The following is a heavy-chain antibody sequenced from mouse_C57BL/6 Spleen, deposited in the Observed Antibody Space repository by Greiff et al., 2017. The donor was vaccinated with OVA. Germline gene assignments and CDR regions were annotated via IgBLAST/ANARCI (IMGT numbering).Heavy chain of an antibody. D-gene: IGHD1-1*01. Sequence: QVQLQQPGTDLVKPGASVKLSCKASGYTFTSYWMHWVKQRPGQGLEWIGNINPSNGGTNYNEKFKSKATLTVDKSSSTAYMQLSSLTSEDSAVYYCARSYYGSSYDYAMDYWGQGTSVTVSS. CDR2: INPSNGGT. V-gene: IGHV1-53*01. CDR1: GYTFTSYW. CDR3: ARSYYGSSYDYAMDY. J-gene: IGHJ4*01.